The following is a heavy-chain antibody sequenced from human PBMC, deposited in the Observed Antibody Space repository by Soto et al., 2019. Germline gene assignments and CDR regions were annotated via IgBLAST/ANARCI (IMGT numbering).Heavy chain of an antibody. D-gene: IGHD5-18*01. CDR3: VRDSGANYGTFWYFAL. Sequence: QVQLVESGGGVVQPGRSLRISCAATGFSFNFYAMYWVRQAPGKGLEWVAMISNDGSSENYADSVRGRFIISRDNSKKTLFLQINSLRPEDTATYYCVRDSGANYGTFWYFALWGRGTLVTVSS. J-gene: IGHJ2*01. CDR1: GFSFNFYA. V-gene: IGHV3-30-3*01. CDR2: ISNDGSSE.